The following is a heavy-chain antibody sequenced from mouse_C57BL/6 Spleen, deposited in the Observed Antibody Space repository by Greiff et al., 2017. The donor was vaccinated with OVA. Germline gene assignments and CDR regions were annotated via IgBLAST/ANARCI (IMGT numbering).Heavy chain of an antibody. V-gene: IGHV5-9-1*02. CDR2: ISSGGDYI. CDR1: GFTFSSYA. Sequence: EVHLVESGEGLVKPGGSLKLSCAASGFTFSSYAMSWVRQTPEKRLEWVAYISSGGDYIYYADTVKGRFTISRDNARNTLYLQMSSLKSEDTAMYYCTREGAIYYGYDSYWYFDVWGTGTTVTVSS. CDR3: TREGAIYYGYDSYWYFDV. D-gene: IGHD2-2*01. J-gene: IGHJ1*03.